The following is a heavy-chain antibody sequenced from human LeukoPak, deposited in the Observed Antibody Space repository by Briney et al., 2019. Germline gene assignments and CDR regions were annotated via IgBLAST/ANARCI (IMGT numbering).Heavy chain of an antibody. Sequence: GESLKISCKASGYTFTSYGISWVRQAPGQGLEWMGWITAYNGNTNYAQKLQGRVTMTTDTSTSTAYMELRSLRSDDTAVYYCARVDYDILTGYDWGQGTLVTVSS. V-gene: IGHV1-18*01. CDR2: ITAYNGNT. D-gene: IGHD3-9*01. CDR3: ARVDYDILTGYD. CDR1: GYTFTSYG. J-gene: IGHJ4*02.